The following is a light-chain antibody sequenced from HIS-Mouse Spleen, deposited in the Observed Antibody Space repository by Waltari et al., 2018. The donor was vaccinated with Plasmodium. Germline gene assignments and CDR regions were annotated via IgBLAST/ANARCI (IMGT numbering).Light chain of an antibody. CDR2: LNSDGSH. CDR1: SGHRSSA. CDR3: QTWGTGMGV. J-gene: IGLJ2*01. V-gene: IGLV4-69*01. Sequence: QLVLTQSPSASASLGASVKLTCPLSSGHRSSAIAWHQQQPEKGPRYLMKLNSDGSHSKGDGIPDRFSGSSSGAERYLTISSLQSEDEADYYCQTWGTGMGVFGGGTKLTVL.